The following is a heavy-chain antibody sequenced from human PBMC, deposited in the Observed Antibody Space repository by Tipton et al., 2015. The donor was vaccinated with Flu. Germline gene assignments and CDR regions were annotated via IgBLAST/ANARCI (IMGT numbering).Heavy chain of an antibody. V-gene: IGHV3-53*01. CDR3: AQNPRGGYGMDV. J-gene: IGHJ6*02. Sequence: VQLVQSGGGLMQPGGSLRLSCAASGFTVSSNYMNWVRQAPGKGLEWVSVIYSGGSTYYGDSVKGRFTISRDNSKNTLYLQMNSLRDEDTAVYYCAQNPRGGYGMDVWGQGTTVTVSS. D-gene: IGHD1-14*01. CDR2: IYSGGST. CDR1: GFTVSSNY.